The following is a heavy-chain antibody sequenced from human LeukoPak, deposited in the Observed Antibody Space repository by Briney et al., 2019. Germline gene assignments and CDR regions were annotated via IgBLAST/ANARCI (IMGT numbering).Heavy chain of an antibody. Sequence: GGSLRLSCAASGFTFSSLAMHWVRQAPGKGLEWVAVISDDGSNKYYADSVKGRFTISRDNSKNTLYLQMNSLRAEDTAVYYCAKVYGSLVDAFDIWSQGTMVTVSS. CDR1: GFTFSSLA. D-gene: IGHD2-8*02. CDR2: ISDDGSNK. V-gene: IGHV3-30*04. J-gene: IGHJ3*02. CDR3: AKVYGSLVDAFDI.